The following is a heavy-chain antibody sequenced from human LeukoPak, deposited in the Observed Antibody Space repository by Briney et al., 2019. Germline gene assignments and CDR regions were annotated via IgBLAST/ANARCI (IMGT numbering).Heavy chain of an antibody. CDR1: GFTFTRYA. D-gene: IGHD4-23*01. J-gene: IGHJ2*01. CDR2: ISGSGGRT. CDR3: AKDRDYGGNSGGYFDL. V-gene: IGHV3-23*01. Sequence: GGSLRPSCAASGFTFTRYAMNWVRQAPGKGLEWVSGISGSGGRTYYADSVKGRFTISRDNSKSTLYLQMNSLRAEDTAVYSCAKDRDYGGNSGGYFDLWGRGTLVTVSS.